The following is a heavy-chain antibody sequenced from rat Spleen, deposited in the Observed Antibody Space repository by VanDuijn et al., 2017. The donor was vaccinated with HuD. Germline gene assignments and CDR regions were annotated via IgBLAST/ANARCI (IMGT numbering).Heavy chain of an antibody. CDR3: ARGPVNYGGNYFDY. J-gene: IGHJ2*01. D-gene: IGHD1-11*01. V-gene: IGHV2-43*01. CDR2: IWSGGST. Sequence: QVQLKESGPGLVQPSQTLSLTCTVSGFSLTSYHVSWVRQPPGKGLEWIGTIWSGGSTDYSSALKSRLSISRDTSKSQVFLKINSLQTEDIATYYCARGPVNYGGNYFDYWGQGVMVTVSS. CDR1: GFSLTSYH.